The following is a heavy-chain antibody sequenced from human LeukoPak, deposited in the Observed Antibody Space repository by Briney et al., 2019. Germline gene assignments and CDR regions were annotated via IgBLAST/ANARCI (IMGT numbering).Heavy chain of an antibody. Sequence: SETLSLTLTVPGGPISSYLWSWFRQPPGKGLEWYGCFYYSGSAKYKPSLKGRVTISVDTSKNQFSLNLSSVTAADTAEYYCAKHSIYYDSSTYYYVFEYWGQGKLVTVSS. CDR1: GGPISSYL. CDR2: FYYSGSA. CDR3: AKHSIYYDSSTYYYVFEY. D-gene: IGHD3-22*01. V-gene: IGHV4-59*08. J-gene: IGHJ4*02.